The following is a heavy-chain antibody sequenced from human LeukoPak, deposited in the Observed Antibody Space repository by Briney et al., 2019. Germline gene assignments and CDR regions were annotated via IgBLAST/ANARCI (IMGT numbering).Heavy chain of an antibody. D-gene: IGHD5-18*01. CDR1: GFTFSSYS. J-gene: IGHJ4*02. CDR3: ARDSQDTAMVKRYFDY. V-gene: IGHV3-21*01. CDR2: ISSSSSYI. Sequence: GGSLRLSCAASGFTFSSYSMNWVRQAPGKGLEWVSSISSSSSYIYYADSVKGRFTISRDNAKNSLYLQMNSLRAEDTAVYYCARDSQDTAMVKRYFDYWGQGTLVTVSS.